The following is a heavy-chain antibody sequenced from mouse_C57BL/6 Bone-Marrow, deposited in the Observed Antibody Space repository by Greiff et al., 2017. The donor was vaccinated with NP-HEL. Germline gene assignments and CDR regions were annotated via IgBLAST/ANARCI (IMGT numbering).Heavy chain of an antibody. CDR3: TPAYYSNHYAMDY. V-gene: IGHV6-6*01. Sequence: EVQVVESGGGLVQPGGSMRLSCAASGFTFSDAWMDWVRQSPEKGLEWVAEIRNKANNHATYYAESVKGRFTISRDDSKSSVYLQMSSLRAEDTGIYYCTPAYYSNHYAMDYWGQGTSVTVSS. J-gene: IGHJ4*01. D-gene: IGHD2-5*01. CDR1: GFTFSDAW. CDR2: IRNKANNHAT.